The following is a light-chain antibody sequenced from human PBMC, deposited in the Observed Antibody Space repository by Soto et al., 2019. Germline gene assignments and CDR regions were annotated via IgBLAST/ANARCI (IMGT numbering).Light chain of an antibody. CDR1: QGISNY. CDR3: QNYNIAPFT. J-gene: IGKJ4*01. CDR2: SAS. Sequence: DIQMTQSPSSLSASVEDRVTITCRASQGISNYLVWYQQKPGKVPKLLIYSASTLQSGVPSRFSGSGSGTDLTLSINSLQPEDVATYYCQNYNIAPFTFGGGTKVEIK. V-gene: IGKV1-27*01.